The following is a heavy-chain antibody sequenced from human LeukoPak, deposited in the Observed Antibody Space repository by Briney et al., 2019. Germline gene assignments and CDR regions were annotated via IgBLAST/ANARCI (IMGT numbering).Heavy chain of an antibody. V-gene: IGHV3-30*18. J-gene: IGHJ4*02. CDR3: AKRRGIAVAACDY. CDR2: ISYVGNNK. D-gene: IGHD6-19*01. CDR1: GFTFSNYG. Sequence: PGGSLRLSCVAAGFTFSNYGMHWVRQAPGKGLEWVAVISYVGNNKYHTDSVKGRFTISRDNSKNTLYLKMNSLRAEDTAVYYCAKRRGIAVAACDYWGQGTLVTVSS.